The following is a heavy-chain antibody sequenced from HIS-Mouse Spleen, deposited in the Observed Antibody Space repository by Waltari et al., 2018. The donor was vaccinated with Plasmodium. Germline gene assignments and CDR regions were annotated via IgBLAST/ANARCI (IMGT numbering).Heavy chain of an antibody. V-gene: IGHV3-13*01. CDR1: GFTFSSYD. Sequence: EVQLVESGGGLVQPGGSLRLSCAASGFTFSSYDMHWVRQATGKGLELVSAIGTAVDTYYPGSVKGRFTISRENAKNSLYLQMNSLRAGDTAVYYCARGRWNHAFDIWGQGTMVTVSS. CDR2: IGTAVDT. CDR3: ARGRWNHAFDI. D-gene: IGHD1-1*01. J-gene: IGHJ3*02.